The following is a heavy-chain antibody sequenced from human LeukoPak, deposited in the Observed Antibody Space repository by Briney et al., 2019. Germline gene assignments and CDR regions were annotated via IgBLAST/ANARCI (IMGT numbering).Heavy chain of an antibody. J-gene: IGHJ4*02. CDR2: ISGSGGRT. CDR1: GFTFSSYA. D-gene: IGHD6-13*01. Sequence: GGSLRLSCAASGFTFSSYAMSWVRQAPGKGLGWVSAISGSGGRTNYADSVNGRFTISRNKSMNTLYQQMNNLRAEDTAVYYCAKDRGSSWSIYYFDYWGQGTLVTVSS. CDR3: AKDRGSSWSIYYFDY. V-gene: IGHV3-23*01.